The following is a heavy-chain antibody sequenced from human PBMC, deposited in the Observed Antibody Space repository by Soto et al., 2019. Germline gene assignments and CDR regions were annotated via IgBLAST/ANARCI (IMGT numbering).Heavy chain of an antibody. CDR1: GYSFSTYW. V-gene: IGHV5-51*01. J-gene: IGHJ4*02. CDR3: ARHSLATQPGDY. D-gene: IGHD5-12*01. Sequence: GSLRLSCKASGYSFSTYWIAWVRQRPGKGLDWMGIIYPGDSDTRYSPSFQGQVTISVDNSIDTAYLEWTTLRASDSAMYYCARHSLATQPGDYWGQGTRVTVSS. CDR2: IYPGDSDT.